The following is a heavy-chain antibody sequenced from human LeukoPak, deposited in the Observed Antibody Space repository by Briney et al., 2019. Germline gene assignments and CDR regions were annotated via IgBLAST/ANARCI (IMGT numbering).Heavy chain of an antibody. CDR3: ARRLVGTKYFDY. V-gene: IGHV5-51*01. Sequence: HGESLKISCKGSGYTFTSKWIDGVRQMPGKGLEWMGIIYPGDSDTRYSPSFQGQVTISADKSISTTYLQWSSLKASDTAIYYCARRLVGTKYFDYWGQGTLVTVSS. CDR2: IYPGDSDT. D-gene: IGHD1-26*01. J-gene: IGHJ4*01. CDR1: GYTFTSKW.